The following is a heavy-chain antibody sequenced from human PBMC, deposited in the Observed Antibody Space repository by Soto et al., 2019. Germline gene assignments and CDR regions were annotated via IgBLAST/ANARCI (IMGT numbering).Heavy chain of an antibody. Sequence: ASVKVSCKASGYTFTSYYMHWVRQAPGQGLEWMGIINPSGGSTSYAQKFQGRVTMTRDTSTSTVYMELSSLRSEDTAVYYCARDSITMIVVDGMDVWGQGTTVTVSS. CDR1: GYTFTSYY. CDR3: ARDSITMIVVDGMDV. D-gene: IGHD3-22*01. CDR2: INPSGGST. V-gene: IGHV1-46*01. J-gene: IGHJ6*02.